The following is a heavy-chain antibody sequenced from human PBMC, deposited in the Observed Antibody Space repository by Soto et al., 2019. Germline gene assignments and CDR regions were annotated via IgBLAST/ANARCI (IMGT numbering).Heavy chain of an antibody. CDR2: MSGSSSTT. J-gene: IGHJ4*02. CDR1: GLTFSNYA. CDR3: ARGFWRNWNDEFVY. Sequence: LRLSCATSGLTFSNYAMSWVRQAPGGGLEWVSSMSGSSSTTYYADSVRGRFTISRDRSKNTLYLQMSSLRSEDTAVYYCARGFWRNWNDEFVYWGQGTLVTVSS. D-gene: IGHD1-1*01. V-gene: IGHV3-23*01.